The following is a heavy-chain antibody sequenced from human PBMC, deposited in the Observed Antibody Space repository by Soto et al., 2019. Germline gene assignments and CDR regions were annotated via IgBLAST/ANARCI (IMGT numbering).Heavy chain of an antibody. CDR1: GFTFSDHY. CDR3: GRGYCTSTSSHRAHYGLDV. J-gene: IGHJ6*02. D-gene: IGHD2-2*01. V-gene: IGHV3-72*01. CDR2: TASKDESYTT. Sequence: XGSLRLSFAASGFTFSDHYMDGVGQAPGKGLEWVGRTASKDESYTTGYAASVKGRFTVSRDDSKSTLFLQMNSLRTEDTAVYYCGRGYCTSTSSHRAHYGLDVWGQGTTVTVSS.